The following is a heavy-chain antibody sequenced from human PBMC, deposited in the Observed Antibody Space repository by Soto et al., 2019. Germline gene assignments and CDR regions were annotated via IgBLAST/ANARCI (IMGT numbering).Heavy chain of an antibody. D-gene: IGHD1-26*01. CDR1: GYTFTSYG. Sequence: VASVKVSCKASGYTFTSYGISWVRQAPGQGLEWMGWISAYNGNTNYAQKPQGRVTMTTDTSTSTAYMELRSLRSDDTAVYYCARGLVGAPTPLFDPWGQGTLVTVSS. CDR2: ISAYNGNT. V-gene: IGHV1-18*04. J-gene: IGHJ5*02. CDR3: ARGLVGAPTPLFDP.